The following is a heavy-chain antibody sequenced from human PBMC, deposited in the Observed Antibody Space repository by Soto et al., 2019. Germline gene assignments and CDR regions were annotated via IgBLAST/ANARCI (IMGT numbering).Heavy chain of an antibody. CDR3: GRGDNQNNEPSAY. CDR1: GFMFSNHG. CDR2: IWSDGNNR. D-gene: IGHD1-1*01. V-gene: IGHV3-33*01. Sequence: GGSLRLSCAASGFMFSNHGMHWVRQAPGKGLEWVAVIWSDGNNRYYADSVKGRFTISRDNSKNTVYLQMNSLRAEDTAVYYSGRGDNQNNEPSAYGGQEPLLTVPT. J-gene: IGHJ4*02.